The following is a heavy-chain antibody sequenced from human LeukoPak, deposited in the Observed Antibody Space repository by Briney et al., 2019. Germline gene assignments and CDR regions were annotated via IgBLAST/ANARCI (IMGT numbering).Heavy chain of an antibody. CDR2: ISSDSINI. V-gene: IGHV3-48*01. CDR3: VPQKAYGGNPLDY. D-gene: IGHD4-23*01. J-gene: IGHJ4*02. Sequence: GGSLRLPCAASGFTFSSYAMNWVRQAPGKGLEWVSYISSDSINIYYADSVKGRFTISRDNAKNSLYLQMNSLRAEDTAVYYCVPQKAYGGNPLDYRGQGTLVTVSS. CDR1: GFTFSSYA.